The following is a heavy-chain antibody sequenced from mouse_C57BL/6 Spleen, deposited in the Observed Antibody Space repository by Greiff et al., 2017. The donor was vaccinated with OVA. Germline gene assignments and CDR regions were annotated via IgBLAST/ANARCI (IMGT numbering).Heavy chain of an antibody. CDR3: ARPVVATRDYFDY. V-gene: IGHV1-18*01. CDR1: GYTFTDYN. D-gene: IGHD1-1*01. J-gene: IGHJ2*01. CDR2: INPNNGGT. Sequence: EVQVVESGPELVKPGASVKIPCKASGYTFTDYNMDWVKQSHGKSLEWIGDINPNNGGTIYNQKFKGKATLTVDKSSSTAYMELRSLTSEDTAVYYCARPVVATRDYFDYWGQGTTLTVSS.